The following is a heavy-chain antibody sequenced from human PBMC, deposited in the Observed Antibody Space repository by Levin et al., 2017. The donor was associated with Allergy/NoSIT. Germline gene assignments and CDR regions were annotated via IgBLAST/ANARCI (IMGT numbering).Heavy chain of an antibody. Sequence: LAGGSLRLSCAASGFTFSTYSMNWVRQAPGKGLEWVSYISSSSSTIYYADSVKGRFTISRDNAMNSVYLQMNSLRAEDTAVYYCAESGPRVGYVYFQHWGQGTLVTVSS. CDR3: AESGPRVGYVYFQH. CDR1: GFTFSTYS. V-gene: IGHV3-48*01. CDR2: ISSSSSTI. J-gene: IGHJ1*01. D-gene: IGHD4-23*01.